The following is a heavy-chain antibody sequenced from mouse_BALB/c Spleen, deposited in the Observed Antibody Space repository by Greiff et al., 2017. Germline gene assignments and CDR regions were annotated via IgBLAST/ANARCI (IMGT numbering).Heavy chain of an antibody. CDR3: ARERNGYDVSGFAY. CDR1: GFSLTGYG. Sequence: QVQLKQSGPGLVAPSQSLSITCTVSGFSLTGYGVNWVRQPPGKGLEWLGMIWGDGSTDYNSALKSRLSISKDNSKSQVFLKMNSLQTDDTARYYCARERNGYDVSGFAYWGQGTLVTVSA. CDR2: IWGDGST. D-gene: IGHD2-2*01. J-gene: IGHJ3*01. V-gene: IGHV2-6-7*01.